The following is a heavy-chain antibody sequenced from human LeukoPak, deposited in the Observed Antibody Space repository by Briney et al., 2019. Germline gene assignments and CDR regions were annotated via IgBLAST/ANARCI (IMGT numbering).Heavy chain of an antibody. CDR3: ARETRSRDGYNPLAFDI. Sequence: SVKVSCKASGGTFSSYAISWVRQAPGQGLEWLGGIIPIFGTANYAQKFQGRVTITADESTSTAYMELSSLRSEDTAVYYCARETRSRDGYNPLAFDIWGQGTLVTVSS. V-gene: IGHV1-69*01. CDR2: IIPIFGTA. J-gene: IGHJ4*02. CDR1: GGTFSSYA. D-gene: IGHD5-24*01.